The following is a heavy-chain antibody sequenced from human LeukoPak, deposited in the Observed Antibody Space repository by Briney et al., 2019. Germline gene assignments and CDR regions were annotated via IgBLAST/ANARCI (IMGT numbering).Heavy chain of an antibody. CDR2: IRYDGSNK. Sequence: GGSLRLSCAASGFTFSSYGMHWVRQAPGKGLEWVAFIRYDGSNKYYADSVKGRFTISRDNSKNTLYLQMNSLKTEDTAVYYCTTDAEGYYYDSSGPIDYWGQGTLVTVSS. J-gene: IGHJ4*02. V-gene: IGHV3-30*02. CDR1: GFTFSSYG. D-gene: IGHD3-22*01. CDR3: TTDAEGYYYDSSGPIDY.